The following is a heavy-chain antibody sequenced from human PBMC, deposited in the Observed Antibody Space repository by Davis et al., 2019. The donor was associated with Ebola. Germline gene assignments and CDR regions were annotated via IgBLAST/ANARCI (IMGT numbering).Heavy chain of an antibody. D-gene: IGHD4-17*01. CDR3: ATLMTTVTTGWFDP. CDR2: IYHSGST. CDR1: GGSISSGGYS. Sequence: SETLSLTCTVSGGSISSGGYSWSWIRQPPGKGLEWIGYIYHSGSTYYNPSLKSPVTISVDRSKNQFSLKLSSVTAADTAVYYCATLMTTVTTGWFDPWGQGTLVTVSS. V-gene: IGHV4-30-2*01. J-gene: IGHJ5*02.